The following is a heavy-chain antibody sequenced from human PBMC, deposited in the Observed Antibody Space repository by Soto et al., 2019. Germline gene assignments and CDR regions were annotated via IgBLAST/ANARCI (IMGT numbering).Heavy chain of an antibody. CDR2: INAGNGNT. V-gene: IGHV1-3*01. D-gene: IGHD6-19*01. J-gene: IGHJ4*02. Sequence: ASVKVSCKASGYTFTSYGFHWVRQAPGQRLEWMGWINAGNGNTKYSQKFQGRVTITRDTSASRAYMELTSLRSEDTAVYYCARAGAVAGDVNFDYWGQGTLVTVSS. CDR3: ARAGAVAGDVNFDY. CDR1: GYTFTSYG.